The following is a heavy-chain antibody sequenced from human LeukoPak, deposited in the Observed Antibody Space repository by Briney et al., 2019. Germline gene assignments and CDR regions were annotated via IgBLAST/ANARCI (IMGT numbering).Heavy chain of an antibody. CDR1: GFTFSSSA. J-gene: IGHJ4*02. D-gene: IGHD3-16*01. CDR2: ITGDGVTT. Sequence: GGSLRLSCAASGFTFSSSAMSWVRQTPSKGLEWLSSITGDGVTTYYADSVKGRFTISRDNSKNILFLPMNNLRAEDSASYFCAKERRRVDTSMIRSYFFDSWGQGTPVTVSS. V-gene: IGHV3-23*01. CDR3: AKERRRVDTSMIRSYFFDS.